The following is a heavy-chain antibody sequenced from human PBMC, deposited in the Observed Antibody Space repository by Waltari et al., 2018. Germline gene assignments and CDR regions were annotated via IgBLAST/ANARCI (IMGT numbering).Heavy chain of an antibody. D-gene: IGHD6-19*01. V-gene: IGHV4-39*01. CDR3: ARHIAVAGTTDY. CDR1: GGSISSSSYY. Sequence: QLQLQESGPGLVKPSETLSLTCTVSGGSISSSSYYWGWIRQPPGKGLEWIGSIYYSGSTYYNPSLKSRVTISVDTSKNQFSLKLSSVTAADTAVYYSARHIAVAGTTDYWGQGTLVTVSS. J-gene: IGHJ4*02. CDR2: IYYSGST.